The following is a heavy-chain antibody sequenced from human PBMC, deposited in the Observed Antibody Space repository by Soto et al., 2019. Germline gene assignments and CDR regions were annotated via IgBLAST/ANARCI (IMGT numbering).Heavy chain of an antibody. CDR2: IYYSGST. V-gene: IGHV4-39*01. D-gene: IGHD6-19*01. J-gene: IGHJ6*02. Sequence: QLQLQESGPGLVKPSETLSLTCTVSGGSISSSSYYWGWIRQPPGKGLEWIGSIYYSGSTYYNPSLKSRVTISVDTSKNQFSLKLSSVTAADTAVYYCARQDIAVAGREEYYYYGMDVWGQGTTVTVSS. CDR3: ARQDIAVAGREEYYYYGMDV. CDR1: GGSISSSSYY.